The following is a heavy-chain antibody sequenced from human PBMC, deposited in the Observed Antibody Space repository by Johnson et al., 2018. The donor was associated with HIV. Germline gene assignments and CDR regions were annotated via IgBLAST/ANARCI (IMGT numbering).Heavy chain of an antibody. V-gene: IGHV3-23*03. J-gene: IGHJ3*02. CDR1: EFTLSSYA. Sequence: VQLVESGGGVVQPGGSLRLSCAASEFTLSSYAMSWVRQAPGKGLEWVSVIYSGGSTYYADSVKGRFTISRDNSKNTLFLQMNSLRADDTAVYYCAKVAVATAAGGVGLNIWGPGTMVTVSS. CDR2: IYSGGST. D-gene: IGHD6-13*01. CDR3: AKVAVATAAGGVGLNI.